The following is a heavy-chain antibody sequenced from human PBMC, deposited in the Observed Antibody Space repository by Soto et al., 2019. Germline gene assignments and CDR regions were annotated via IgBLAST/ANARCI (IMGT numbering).Heavy chain of an antibody. CDR1: GGSMIAYY. Sequence: QVQLQESGPRLVKPSETLSLTYTVSGGSMIAYYWNWMRQPPGKGLQWIGYTYYSGSTTYNPSLKSRVTISVDSSKNQFSLKLDSVTPADTAVYYCARVRGTAGKRYFDYWGPGTLVTVSS. J-gene: IGHJ4*02. CDR3: ARVRGTAGKRYFDY. V-gene: IGHV4-59*01. CDR2: TYYSGST. D-gene: IGHD6-13*01.